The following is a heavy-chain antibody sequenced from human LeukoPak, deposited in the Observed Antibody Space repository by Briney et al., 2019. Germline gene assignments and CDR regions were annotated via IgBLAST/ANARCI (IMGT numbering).Heavy chain of an antibody. CDR2: ISYDGSNK. V-gene: IGHV3-30*03. CDR1: GLTFSSYG. Sequence: GGSLRLSCAASGLTFSSYGMHWVRQAPGKGLEWVAVISYDGSNKYYADSVKGRFTISRDNSKNTLYLQMNSLKTEDTAVYYCTTDLRSSSWYRARVAFDIWGQGTMVTVSS. J-gene: IGHJ3*02. CDR3: TTDLRSSSWYRARVAFDI. D-gene: IGHD6-13*01.